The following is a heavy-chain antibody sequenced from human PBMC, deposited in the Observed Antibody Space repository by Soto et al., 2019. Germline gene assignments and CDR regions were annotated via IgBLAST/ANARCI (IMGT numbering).Heavy chain of an antibody. V-gene: IGHV4-34*01. CDR2: INHSGST. CDR3: ARGPMARRVTIVLARANWFDP. CDR1: GGSFSGYY. Sequence: QVQLQQWGAGLLKPSETLSLTCAVYGGSFSGYYWSWIRQPPGKGLEWIGEINHSGSTNYNPSLKSRVTISVDTSKNQFSLKLSSVTAADTAVYYCARGPMARRVTIVLARANWFDPWGQGTLVTVSS. D-gene: IGHD4-17*01. J-gene: IGHJ5*02.